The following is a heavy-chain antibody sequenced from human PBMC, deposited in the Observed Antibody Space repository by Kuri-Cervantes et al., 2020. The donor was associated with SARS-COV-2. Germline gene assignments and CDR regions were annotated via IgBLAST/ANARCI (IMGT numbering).Heavy chain of an antibody. CDR3: ARVNYRRGIVVVVAAIDY. J-gene: IGHJ4*02. Sequence: TLSLTCAVYGGSFSDYYWIWIRQPPGKGLEWIGEINHSGSTNYNPSLKRRVTISVDTSKNQFSLKLSSVTAADTAVYYCARVNYRRGIVVVVAAIDYWGQGTLVTVSS. CDR2: INHSGST. V-gene: IGHV4-34*01. CDR1: GGSFSDYY. D-gene: IGHD2-15*01.